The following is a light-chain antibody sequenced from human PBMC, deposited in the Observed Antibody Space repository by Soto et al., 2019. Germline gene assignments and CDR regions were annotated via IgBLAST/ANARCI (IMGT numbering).Light chain of an antibody. CDR1: QSVSSF. V-gene: IGKV3-11*01. CDR2: HAS. J-gene: IGKJ3*01. CDR3: QQRSNWPLT. Sequence: EIVLTQSPATLSLSPGERATLSCRASQSVSSFLGWYQQKPGQAPRLLIYHASNRAPGIPARFSGSGSGTDFPLTISSLEPEDFAVYYCQQRSNWPLTFGPGTKVAIK.